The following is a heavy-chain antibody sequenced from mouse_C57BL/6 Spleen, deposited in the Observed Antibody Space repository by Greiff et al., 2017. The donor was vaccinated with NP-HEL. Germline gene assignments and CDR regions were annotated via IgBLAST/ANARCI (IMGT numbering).Heavy chain of an antibody. D-gene: IGHD2-4*01. CDR3: ARHSDYDWYFDV. Sequence: DVQLVESGGGLVKPGGSLNLSCAASGFTFSDYGMHWVRQAPEKGLEWVAYISSGSSTIYYADTVKGRFTISRDNAKNTLFLQMTSLRSEDTAMYYCARHSDYDWYFDVWGTGTTVTVSS. CDR2: ISSGSSTI. CDR1: GFTFSDYG. V-gene: IGHV5-17*01. J-gene: IGHJ1*03.